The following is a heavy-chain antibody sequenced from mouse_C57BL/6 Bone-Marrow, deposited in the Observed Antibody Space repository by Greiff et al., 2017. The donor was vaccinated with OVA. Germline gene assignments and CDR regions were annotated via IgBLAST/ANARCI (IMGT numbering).Heavy chain of an antibody. Sequence: DVMLVESGGGLVQPGGSLKLSCAASGFTFSDYYMYWVRQTPEKRLEWVAYISNGGGSTYYPDTVKGRFTISRDNAKNTLYLQMSRLKSEDTAMYYCARQGLRGVDYWGQGTSVTVSS. D-gene: IGHD2-2*01. J-gene: IGHJ4*01. CDR1: GFTFSDYY. CDR3: ARQGLRGVDY. V-gene: IGHV5-12*01. CDR2: ISNGGGST.